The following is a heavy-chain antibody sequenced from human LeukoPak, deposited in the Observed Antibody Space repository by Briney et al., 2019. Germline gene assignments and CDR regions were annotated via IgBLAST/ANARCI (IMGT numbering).Heavy chain of an antibody. D-gene: IGHD5-18*01. CDR3: ARSPLVDTAMVRIGNFDY. J-gene: IGHJ4*02. CDR1: GGSISSGGYY. V-gene: IGHV4-31*03. Sequence: PSQTLSLTCTVSGGSISSGGYYWGWIRRHPGKGLEWIGYIYYSGSTYYNPSLKSRVTISVDTSKNQFSLKLSSVTAADTAVYYCARSPLVDTAMVRIGNFDYWGQGTLVTVSS. CDR2: IYYSGST.